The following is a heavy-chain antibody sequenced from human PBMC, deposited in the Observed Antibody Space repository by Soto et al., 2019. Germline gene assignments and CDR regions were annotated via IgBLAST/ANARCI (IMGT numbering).Heavy chain of an antibody. CDR1: GFTFSSYA. J-gene: IGHJ6*02. CDR2: ISYDGSNK. Sequence: SLRLSCAASGFTFSSYAMHWVRQAPGKGLEWVAVISYDGSNKYYADSVKGRFTISRDNSKNTLYLQMNSLRAEDTAVYYCASSTSAAVDIGGYYYYYGMDVWGQGTTVTVSS. V-gene: IGHV3-30-3*01. CDR3: ASSTSAAVDIGGYYYYYGMDV. D-gene: IGHD2-2*01.